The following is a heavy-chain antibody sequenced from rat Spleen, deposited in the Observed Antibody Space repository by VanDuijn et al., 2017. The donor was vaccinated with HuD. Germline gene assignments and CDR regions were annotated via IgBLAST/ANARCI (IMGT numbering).Heavy chain of an antibody. CDR2: ISSAGGGT. Sequence: EVQLVESGGGLVQPGRSLKLSCAASGFTFSSFPMAWVRQAPKKGLEWVASISSAGGGTYHLDSVRGRFSISRDNAKGTLYLQMDSLRSEDTASYYCARGYYGSNPDNWFAYWGQGVMVTVSS. V-gene: IGHV5S23*01. CDR1: GFTFSSFP. J-gene: IGHJ2*01. D-gene: IGHD1-7*01. CDR3: ARGYYGSNPDNWFAY.